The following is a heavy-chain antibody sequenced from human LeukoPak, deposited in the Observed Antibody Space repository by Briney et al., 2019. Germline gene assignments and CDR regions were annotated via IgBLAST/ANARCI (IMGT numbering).Heavy chain of an antibody. J-gene: IGHJ4*02. CDR2: ISSSGSTI. CDR1: GFTFSDYY. V-gene: IGHV3-11*04. D-gene: IGHD6-6*01. CDR3: ARVSLSAARPLYYFDY. Sequence: GGSLRLSCAASGFTFSDYYMSWIRQAPGKGLEWVSYISSSGSTIYYADSVKGRFTISRDNAKNSLYLQMNSLRAEDTAVYYCARVSLSAARPLYYFDYWGQGTLVTVSS.